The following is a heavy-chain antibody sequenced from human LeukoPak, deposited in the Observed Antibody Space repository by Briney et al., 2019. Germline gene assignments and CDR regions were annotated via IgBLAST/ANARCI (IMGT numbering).Heavy chain of an antibody. CDR1: GFTFSSYA. J-gene: IGHJ4*02. D-gene: IGHD1-26*01. Sequence: PGGSLRLSCAASGFTFSSYAMSWVRQAPGKGLEWVSAISGSGGSTYYADSVKGRFTISRDNSKSTLYLQMNSLRAEDTAVYYCAKVMWELLDYFDYWGQGTLVTVSS. CDR2: ISGSGGST. CDR3: AKVMWELLDYFDY. V-gene: IGHV3-23*01.